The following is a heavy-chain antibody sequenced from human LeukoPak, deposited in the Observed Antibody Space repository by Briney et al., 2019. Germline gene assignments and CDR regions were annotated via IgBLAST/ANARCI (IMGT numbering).Heavy chain of an antibody. Sequence: SETLSLTCTVSGGSISSDYWGWIRQPPGKGLEWIGYIFYSGSTSYNPSLKSRVTISVDTSKTQFSLKLSSVTAADTAVYYCARVDYGYYSKDFDYWGQGTLVTVSS. D-gene: IGHD4-17*01. CDR3: ARVDYGYYSKDFDY. J-gene: IGHJ4*02. V-gene: IGHV4-59*12. CDR1: GGSISSDY. CDR2: IFYSGST.